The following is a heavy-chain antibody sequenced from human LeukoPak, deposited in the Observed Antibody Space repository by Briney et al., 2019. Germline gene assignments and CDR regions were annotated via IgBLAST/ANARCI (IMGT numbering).Heavy chain of an antibody. V-gene: IGHV1-2*02. J-gene: IGHJ6*03. D-gene: IGHD2-2*01. CDR1: GYTFTGYY. Sequence: ASVEVSCKAPGYTFTGYYMHWVRQAPGQGLEWMGWINPNSGGTNYAQKFQGRVTMTRDTSISTAYMELSRLRSDDTAVYYCATLVTDIVVVPANYYYYMDVWGKGTTVTVSS. CDR2: INPNSGGT. CDR3: ATLVTDIVVVPANYYYYMDV.